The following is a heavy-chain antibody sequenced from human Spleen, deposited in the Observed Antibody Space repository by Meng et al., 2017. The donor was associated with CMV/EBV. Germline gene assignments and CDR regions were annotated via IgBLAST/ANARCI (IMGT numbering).Heavy chain of an antibody. CDR2: MNPNTGNT. J-gene: IGHJ4*02. Sequence: CKASGYTFTNYDINWVRQAPGQGLEWMGWMNPNTGNTGYPREFQDRVTITRDTSISTAYMELSSLTSEDTAVYYCAKIAGRRPYYFDYWGQGTLVTVSS. CDR3: AKIAGRRPYYFDY. CDR1: GYTFTNYD. D-gene: IGHD6-6*01. V-gene: IGHV1-8*03.